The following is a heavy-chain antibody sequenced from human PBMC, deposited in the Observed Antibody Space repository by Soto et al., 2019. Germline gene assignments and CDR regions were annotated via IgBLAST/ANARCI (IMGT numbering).Heavy chain of an antibody. CDR1: GGSISSYY. CDR3: ARQDYGNYPYYFDY. V-gene: IGHV4-59*08. J-gene: IGHJ4*02. D-gene: IGHD4-4*01. Sequence: PSETLSLTCTVSGGSISSYYWSWIRQPPGKGLEWIGYIYYSGSTNYNPSLKSRVTISVDTPKNQFSLKLSSVTAADTAVYYCARQDYGNYPYYFDYWGQGTLVTVSS. CDR2: IYYSGST.